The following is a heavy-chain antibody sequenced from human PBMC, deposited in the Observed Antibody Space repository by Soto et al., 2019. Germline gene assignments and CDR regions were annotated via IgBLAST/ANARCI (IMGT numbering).Heavy chain of an antibody. CDR2: ISSSSSYT. Sequence: LSLTCTVSGDSVTNYYMSWIRQAPGKGLEWVSYISSSSSYTNYADSVKGRFTISRDNAKNSLYLQMNSLRAEDTAVYYCARDLAYCGGDCPSAEYFQHWGQGTLVTVSS. V-gene: IGHV3-11*06. J-gene: IGHJ1*01. D-gene: IGHD2-21*02. CDR1: GDSVTNYY. CDR3: ARDLAYCGGDCPSAEYFQH.